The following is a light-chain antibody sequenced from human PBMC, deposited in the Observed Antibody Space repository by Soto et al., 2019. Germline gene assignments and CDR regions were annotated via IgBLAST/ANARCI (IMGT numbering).Light chain of an antibody. Sequence: DIQMTQSPSSLSASVGDRVTIICQASQDINNYLNWYQQKPGKAPKLLIYDSSNLEIGVPSRFSGSGYGTRFSFTISSLQPEDIATYYCQQFDNLPSTFGQGTRLEIK. J-gene: IGKJ5*01. V-gene: IGKV1-33*01. CDR3: QQFDNLPST. CDR1: QDINNY. CDR2: DSS.